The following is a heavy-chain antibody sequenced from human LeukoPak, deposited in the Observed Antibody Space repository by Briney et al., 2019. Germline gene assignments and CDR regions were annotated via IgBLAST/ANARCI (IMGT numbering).Heavy chain of an antibody. CDR1: GFTFSSYG. J-gene: IGHJ3*02. CDR2: IYYSGST. CDR3: ARVLRKHIVVVTAIPNAFDI. Sequence: LRLSCAASGFTFSSYGMHWIRQHPGKGLEWIGYIYYSGSTYYNPSLKSRVTISVDTSKNQFSLKLSSVTAADTAVYYCARVLRKHIVVVTAIPNAFDIWGQGTMVTVSS. V-gene: IGHV4-31*02. D-gene: IGHD2-21*02.